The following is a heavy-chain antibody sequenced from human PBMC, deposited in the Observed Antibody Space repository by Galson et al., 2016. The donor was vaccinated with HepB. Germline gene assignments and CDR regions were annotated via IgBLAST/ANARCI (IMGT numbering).Heavy chain of an antibody. CDR3: ARVVVYGSGPPDYFYGMDV. Sequence: SVKVSCKASGYNFPTYGVSWVRQAPGQGLEWMGWIGAFNGNTKYAQKFQGRVTMTTDTSTSTAYMELRSLRSDDTAGYFCARVVVYGSGPPDYFYGMDVWGEGTTVTVSS. D-gene: IGHD3-10*01. CDR1: GYNFPTYG. J-gene: IGHJ6*02. V-gene: IGHV1-18*01. CDR2: IGAFNGNT.